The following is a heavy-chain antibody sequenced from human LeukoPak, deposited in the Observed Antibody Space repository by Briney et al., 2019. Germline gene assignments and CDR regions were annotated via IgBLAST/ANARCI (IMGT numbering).Heavy chain of an antibody. D-gene: IGHD3-22*01. Sequence: GGSLRLSCAASGFTFSSHAMTWVRQASGKGLEWVSSIRGSGGNTYYADSVKGRFTIPRDNFQNTLYLQMNSLRAEDTAVYYCAKDYYDSSIFSAPHLFACWGQGTLVTVSS. CDR3: AKDYYDSSIFSAPHLFAC. CDR1: GFTFSSHA. J-gene: IGHJ4*02. CDR2: IRGSGGNT. V-gene: IGHV3-23*01.